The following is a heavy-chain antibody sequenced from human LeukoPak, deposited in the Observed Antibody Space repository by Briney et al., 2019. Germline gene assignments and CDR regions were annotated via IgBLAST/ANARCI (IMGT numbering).Heavy chain of an antibody. J-gene: IGHJ6*04. CDR1: GFTFSSDA. D-gene: IGHD2-2*01. V-gene: IGHV3-64D*06. CDR3: VKDRGLVSAADAYYYYGMDV. Sequence: GGSLRLSCSASGFTFSSDAMHWVRQAPGKGLEYVSAISSNGGSTYYADSVKGRFTISRDNSKNTLYLQMSSLRAEDTAVYYCVKDRGLVSAADAYYYYGMDVWGKGTTVTVPS. CDR2: ISSNGGST.